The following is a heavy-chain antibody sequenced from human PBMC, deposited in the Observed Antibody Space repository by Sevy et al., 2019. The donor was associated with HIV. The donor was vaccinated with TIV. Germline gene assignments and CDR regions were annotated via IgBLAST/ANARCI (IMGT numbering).Heavy chain of an antibody. CDR3: AKSKVASVYHYYGMDV. CDR2: IRWNGGSV. V-gene: IGHV3-9*01. Sequence: SLKISCRTFGFTFDEHAMHWVRQVPGKGLEWVSGIRWNGGSVAYADSVKGRFTISRDNTKSSLSLQMNGLRPEDTAVYYCAKSKVASVYHYYGMDVWGHGTTVTVSS. CDR1: GFTFDEHA. J-gene: IGHJ6*02.